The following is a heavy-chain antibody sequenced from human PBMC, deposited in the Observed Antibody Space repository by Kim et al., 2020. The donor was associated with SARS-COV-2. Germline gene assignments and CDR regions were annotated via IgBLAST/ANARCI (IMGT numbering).Heavy chain of an antibody. Sequence: ASVKVSCKASGYTFNGYYIYWVRQAPGQGLEWMGWINPKSGGTNYAQEFQGRVTMTMDTSISTVYMEMTTLISDDTAVYYCARGSLLDYWGQGTLVTVSS. CDR3: ARGSLLDY. V-gene: IGHV1-2*02. CDR1: GYTFNGYY. J-gene: IGHJ4*02. CDR2: INPKSGGT.